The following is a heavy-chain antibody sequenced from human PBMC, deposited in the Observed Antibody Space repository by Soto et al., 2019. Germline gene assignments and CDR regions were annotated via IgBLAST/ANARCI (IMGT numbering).Heavy chain of an antibody. CDR3: ARVGGRSSTSCPYYYYYYGMDV. V-gene: IGHV1-3*01. CDR1: GYTFTSYA. D-gene: IGHD2-2*01. J-gene: IGHJ6*02. Sequence: XSVKVSCKASGYTFTSYAMHWVRQAPGQRLEWMGWINAGNGNTKYSQKFQGRVTITRDTSASTAYMELSSLRSEDTAVYYCARVGGRSSTSCPYYYYYYGMDVWGQGTTVTVSS. CDR2: INAGNGNT.